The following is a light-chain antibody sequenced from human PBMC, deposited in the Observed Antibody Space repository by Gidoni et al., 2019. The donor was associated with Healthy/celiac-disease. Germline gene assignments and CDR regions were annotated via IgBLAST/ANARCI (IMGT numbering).Light chain of an antibody. J-gene: IGLJ3*02. CDR2: DVS. Sequence: SALTPPAPLSGCPGQSIPISCTGTSSDVGGYNYFSWYQQHPGKAPKLMIYDVSNRPSGVSNRFSGSKSGNTASLTISGLQAEDEAAYYCSSYTSSSTWVFGGGTKLTVL. V-gene: IGLV2-14*01. CDR3: SSYTSSSTWV. CDR1: SSDVGGYNY.